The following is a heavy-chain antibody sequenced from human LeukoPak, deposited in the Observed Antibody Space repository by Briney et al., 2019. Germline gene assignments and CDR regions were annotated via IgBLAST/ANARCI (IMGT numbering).Heavy chain of an antibody. D-gene: IGHD1-26*01. Sequence: ASVKVSCKASGYTFSNYYLHWVRQAPGQGLEWMGVNNPSGGRTTYAQKFQGRVTMTRDTSTSTAYMDLSSLRSDDTAVYYCSRELGGSYFDYWGQGTLVTVSS. CDR3: SRELGGSYFDY. CDR2: NNPSGGRT. CDR1: GYTFSNYY. V-gene: IGHV1-46*01. J-gene: IGHJ4*02.